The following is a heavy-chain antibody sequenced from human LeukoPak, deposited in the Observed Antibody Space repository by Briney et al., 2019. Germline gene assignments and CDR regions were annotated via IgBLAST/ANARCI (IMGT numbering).Heavy chain of an antibody. D-gene: IGHD5-24*01. CDR1: GFSVSNNY. Sequence: GGSLRLSCAASGFSVSNNYMSWVRQAPGKGLEWVSTIGSSGGSTYYADSVKGRFTISRDNSKNTLYLQMNSLRAEDTAVYYCAKVFRDGYNYPFDYWGQGTLVTVSS. CDR3: AKVFRDGYNYPFDY. J-gene: IGHJ4*02. V-gene: IGHV3-23*01. CDR2: IGSSGGST.